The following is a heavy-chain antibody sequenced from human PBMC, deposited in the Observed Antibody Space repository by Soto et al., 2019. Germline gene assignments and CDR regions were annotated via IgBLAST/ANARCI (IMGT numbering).Heavy chain of an antibody. Sequence: PGGSLRLSCAASGFSFSNYDMSWVRQAPGKGLEWVSAISAYGDSTYYADSVKGRFTISRDNSKSTLYLQMNSLRAEDTAVYYFADRYTSMIMRYYHGMGVWGPGTTVTVSS. V-gene: IGHV3-23*01. D-gene: IGHD3-16*01. CDR1: GFSFSNYD. CDR2: ISAYGDST. CDR3: ADRYTSMIMRYYHGMGV. J-gene: IGHJ6*02.